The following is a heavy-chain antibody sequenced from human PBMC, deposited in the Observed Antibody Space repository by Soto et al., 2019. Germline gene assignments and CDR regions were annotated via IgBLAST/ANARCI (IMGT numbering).Heavy chain of an antibody. J-gene: IGHJ4*02. CDR3: ATPRGGYCSGGSCFNFDH. D-gene: IGHD2-15*01. CDR2: ISVRGGTA. V-gene: IGHV3-23*01. CDR1: GFTFSGYV. Sequence: GGSLNLSCAAPGFTFSGYVITWAPQAPGKGLEWFSPISVRGGTAYYADSVKGRFTISRDNSRDTLYLQTNSLRAEDTAVYYCATPRGGYCSGGSCFNFDHWGQGTLVTVSS.